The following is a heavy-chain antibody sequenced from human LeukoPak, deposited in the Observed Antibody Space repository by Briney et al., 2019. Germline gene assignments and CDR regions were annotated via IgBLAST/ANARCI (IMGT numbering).Heavy chain of an antibody. J-gene: IGHJ5*02. D-gene: IGHD5-18*01. CDR3: ARDYTAMVTYWFDP. CDR1: GYTFTGYY. CDR2: INPNSGGT. Sequence: VASVKVSCKASGYTFTGYYMHWVRQAPGQGLEWMGWINPNSGGTNYAQKFQGRVTMTRDTSISTAYMELSRLRSDDTAAYYCARDYTAMVTYWFDPWGQGTLVTVSS. V-gene: IGHV1-2*02.